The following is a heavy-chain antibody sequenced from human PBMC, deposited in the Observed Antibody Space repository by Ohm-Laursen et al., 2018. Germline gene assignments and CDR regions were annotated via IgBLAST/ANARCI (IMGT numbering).Heavy chain of an antibody. Sequence: GSLRLYCTASGFTFSSYAMSWVRQAPGKGLEWVSAISGSGGSTYYADSVKGRFTISRDNAKNTLYLQMDSLRAEDTAVYYCARVWVGASGSDYWGQGTLVTVSS. V-gene: IGHV3-23*01. D-gene: IGHD1-26*01. CDR3: ARVWVGASGSDY. J-gene: IGHJ4*02. CDR2: ISGSGGST. CDR1: GFTFSSYA.